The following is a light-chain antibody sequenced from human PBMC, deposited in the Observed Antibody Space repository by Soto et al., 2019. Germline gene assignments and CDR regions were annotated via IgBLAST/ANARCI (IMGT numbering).Light chain of an antibody. Sequence: DIQMTQSPSSLSASVGDRVTITCRASQTISTYLNWYQQKPGKAPRLLIYDASSLLSGVPSWFSGSGKGTHFTLSISDLRPEDFATYYCQQTYAAPLTFGGGTKVDIK. CDR3: QQTYAAPLT. CDR2: DAS. J-gene: IGKJ4*01. V-gene: IGKV1-39*01. CDR1: QTISTY.